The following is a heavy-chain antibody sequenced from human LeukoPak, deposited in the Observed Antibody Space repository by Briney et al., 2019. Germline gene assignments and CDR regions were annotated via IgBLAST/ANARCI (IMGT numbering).Heavy chain of an antibody. V-gene: IGHV4-38-2*02. CDR3: ARDGEYSSSARGFDP. CDR1: GYSITSGYY. CDR2: IHRSGST. J-gene: IGHJ5*02. D-gene: IGHD6-6*01. Sequence: SETLSLTCTVSGYSITSGYYWGWIRQPPGKGLEWIGSIHRSGSTSYNPSLKSRVTISVDTSKNQLSLKLSSVTAADTAVYYCARDGEYSSSARGFDPWGQGTLVTVSS.